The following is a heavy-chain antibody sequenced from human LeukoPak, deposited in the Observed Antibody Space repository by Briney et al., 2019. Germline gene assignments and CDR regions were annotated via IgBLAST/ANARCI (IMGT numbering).Heavy chain of an antibody. CDR3: ARAQAGSYYNRDY. J-gene: IGHJ4*02. D-gene: IGHD3-10*01. CDR2: IYYSGST. Sequence: SQTLSLTCTVPGGSISSGGYYWSWIRQHPGKGLEWIGYIYYSGSTYYNPSLKSRVTISVDTSKNQFSLKLSSVTAADTAVYYCARAQAGSYYNRDYWGQGTLVTVSS. CDR1: GGSISSGGYY. V-gene: IGHV4-31*03.